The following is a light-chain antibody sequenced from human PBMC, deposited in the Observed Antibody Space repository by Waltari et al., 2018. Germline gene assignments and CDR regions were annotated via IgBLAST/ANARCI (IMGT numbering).Light chain of an antibody. V-gene: IGKV1-5*03. CDR2: KAS. CDR3: QQYNGYPWT. Sequence: DIQMTQSPSTLSASVGDRVTITCRASQSLSSWLAWYQQKPGKAPKLLIYKASNLESGVPSRFSAGGSETEFTLTISSLQPDDFATYYCQQYNGYPWTFGQGTKVEVK. CDR1: QSLSSW. J-gene: IGKJ1*01.